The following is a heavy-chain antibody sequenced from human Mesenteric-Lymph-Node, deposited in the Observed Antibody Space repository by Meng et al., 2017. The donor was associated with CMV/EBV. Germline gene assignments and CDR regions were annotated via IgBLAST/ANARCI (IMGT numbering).Heavy chain of an antibody. V-gene: IGHV4-59*01. Sequence: SETLSLTCTVSGGSISSYYWSWIRQPPGKGLEWIGYIYYSGSTNYNPSLKSRVTISVDTSKNQFSLKLSSVTAADTAVYYCARDLGGSYLYTFDYWGQGTLVTVSS. CDR1: GGSISSYY. J-gene: IGHJ4*02. CDR3: ARDLGGSYLYTFDY. CDR2: IYYSGST. D-gene: IGHD1-26*01.